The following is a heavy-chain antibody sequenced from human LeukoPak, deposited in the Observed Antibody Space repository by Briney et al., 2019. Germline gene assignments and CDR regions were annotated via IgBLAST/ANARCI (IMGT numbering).Heavy chain of an antibody. CDR3: AKVGDNWDFVY. CDR2: ISYDGSNR. J-gene: IGHJ4*02. V-gene: IGHV3-30*02. CDR1: GFTFSSYA. Sequence: PGGSLRLSCAASGFTFSSYAMHWVRQAPGKGLEWVALISYDGSNRYYADSVKGRFTISRDNSKNTLYLQMNSLRGEDTAAYYCAKVGDNWDFVYWGQGTLVTVSS. D-gene: IGHD1-1*01.